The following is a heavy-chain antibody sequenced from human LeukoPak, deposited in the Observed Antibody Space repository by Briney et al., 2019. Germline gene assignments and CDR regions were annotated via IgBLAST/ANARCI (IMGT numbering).Heavy chain of an antibody. Sequence: SETLSLTCTVSGGSVSSGSYYWSWIRQPPGKGLEWIGEINHSGSTNYNPSLKSRVTISVDTSKYQFSLKLSSVTAADTAVYYCAITNSGIAAAGEFDYWGQGTLVTVSS. CDR2: INHSGST. V-gene: IGHV4-39*07. CDR1: GGSVSSGSYY. CDR3: AITNSGIAAAGEFDY. D-gene: IGHD6-13*01. J-gene: IGHJ4*02.